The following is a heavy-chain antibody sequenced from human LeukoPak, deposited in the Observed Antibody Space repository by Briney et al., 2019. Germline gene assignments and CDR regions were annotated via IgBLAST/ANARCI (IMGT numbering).Heavy chain of an antibody. V-gene: IGHV3-30*18. D-gene: IGHD6-19*01. CDR2: ISYDGSNK. CDR1: GFTFSSYG. J-gene: IGHJ4*02. Sequence: GGSLRLSCAASGFTFSSYGMHWVRQAPGQGLEWVAVISYDGSNKYYADSVKGRFTISRDNSKNTLYLQMNSLRAEDTAVYYCAKGYGSGWYVFDYWGQGTLVTVSS. CDR3: AKGYGSGWYVFDY.